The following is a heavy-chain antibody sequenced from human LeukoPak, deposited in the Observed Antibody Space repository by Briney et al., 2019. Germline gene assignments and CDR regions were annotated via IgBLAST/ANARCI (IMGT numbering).Heavy chain of an antibody. CDR1: GLTFYDQA. CDR3: ASQTKYYSGSAGSYWGAFDL. Sequence: GGSLRPSCAASGLTFYDQAMHWGGQAPGTGLVWVFISGNDGSTYYADSVRGRFTISREISKNSLYLEMSSLRTEDTALYHCASQTKYYSGSAGSYWGAFDLWGQGTMVTVSS. CDR2: ISGNDGST. J-gene: IGHJ3*01. D-gene: IGHD3-10*01. V-gene: IGHV3-43*02.